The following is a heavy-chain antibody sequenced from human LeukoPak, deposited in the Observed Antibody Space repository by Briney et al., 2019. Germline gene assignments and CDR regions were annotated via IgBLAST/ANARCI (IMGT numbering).Heavy chain of an antibody. D-gene: IGHD3-22*01. V-gene: IGHV3-7*01. Sequence: GGSLRLSCAASGFTFSSYWMSWVRQAPGKGLEWVANIKQDGSEKYYVDSVKGRFTISRDNAKNSLYLQMNSLRAEDTAVYYSTRSGYYYPFDYWGQGTLVTVSS. CDR2: IKQDGSEK. CDR3: TRSGYYYPFDY. J-gene: IGHJ4*02. CDR1: GFTFSSYW.